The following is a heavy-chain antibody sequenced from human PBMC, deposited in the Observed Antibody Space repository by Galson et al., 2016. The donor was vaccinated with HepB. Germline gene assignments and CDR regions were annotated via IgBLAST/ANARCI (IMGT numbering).Heavy chain of an antibody. CDR1: GGSISRGSYS. D-gene: IGHD5-18*01. Sequence: TLSLTCTLSGGSISRGSYSWSWIRQPAGKGLEWIGLIYTSGGTNYNPSLASRVTISLDTSKNQFSLELTSATAADTAVYYCARGRRATAKGPTHMDVWGTGTPVTVSS. V-gene: IGHV4-61*02. CDR3: ARGRRATAKGPTHMDV. J-gene: IGHJ6*03. CDR2: IYTSGGT.